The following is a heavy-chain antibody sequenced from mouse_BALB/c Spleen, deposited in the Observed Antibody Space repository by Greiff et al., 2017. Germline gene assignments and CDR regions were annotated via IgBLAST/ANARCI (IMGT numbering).Heavy chain of an antibody. CDR2: IWSGGST. J-gene: IGHJ4*01. V-gene: IGHV2-2*02. CDR1: GFSLTSYG. D-gene: IGHD2-14*01. CDR3: ARNRYGVRAMDY. Sequence: QVQLKESGPGLVQPSQSLSITCTVSGFSLTSYGVHWVRQSPGKGLEWLGVIWSGGSTDYNTAFISRLSISKDNSKSQVFFKMNSLQANDTSIYYSARNRYGVRAMDYWGQGTSVTVSS.